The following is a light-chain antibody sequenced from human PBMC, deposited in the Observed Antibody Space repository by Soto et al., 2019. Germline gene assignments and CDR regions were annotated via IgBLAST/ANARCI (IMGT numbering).Light chain of an antibody. J-gene: IGLJ2*01. CDR3: RSLQASSTPIV. CDR2: EVT. Sequence: QSVLPQPASVSGSPGQSITISCTGTSSDVGAYNYVSWYQHHPGKVPQLLIYEVTHRPSGVSDRFSGSKSGNTASLTISGLQAECLAHDYCRSLQASSTPIVFGAGARVT. CDR1: SSDVGAYNY. V-gene: IGLV2-14*01.